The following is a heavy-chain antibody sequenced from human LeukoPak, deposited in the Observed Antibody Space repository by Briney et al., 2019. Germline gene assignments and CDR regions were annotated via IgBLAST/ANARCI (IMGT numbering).Heavy chain of an antibody. V-gene: IGHV4-59*01. CDR2: MYYSGYT. CDR3: APSISRWHWFDP. D-gene: IGHD2-2*01. CDR1: GGSISNYY. J-gene: IGHJ5*02. Sequence: SETLSLTCSVSGGSISNYYWSWIRQPPGKGLEWIGYMYYSGYTNYSPSLKSSVTISVDTSKKQVSLKLSSVTAADTAVYYGAPSISRWHWFDPWGQGTLVTVSS.